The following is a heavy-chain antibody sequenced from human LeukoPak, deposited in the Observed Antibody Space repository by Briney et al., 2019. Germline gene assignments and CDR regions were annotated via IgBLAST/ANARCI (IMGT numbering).Heavy chain of an antibody. Sequence: ASVKVSCKASGYTFTGYDMHWVRQSPGQGLEWMGWINPNSGGTNYAQKFQGRVTMTRDTSISTAYMELSRLRSDDTAVYYCARDLDTAMVSIFDYWGQGTLVTVSS. D-gene: IGHD5-18*01. J-gene: IGHJ4*02. V-gene: IGHV1-2*02. CDR2: INPNSGGT. CDR3: ARDLDTAMVSIFDY. CDR1: GYTFTGYD.